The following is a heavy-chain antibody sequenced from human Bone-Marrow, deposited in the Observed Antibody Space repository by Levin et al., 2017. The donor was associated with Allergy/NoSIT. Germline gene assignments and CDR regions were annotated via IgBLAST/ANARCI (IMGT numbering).Heavy chain of an antibody. CDR3: TRGSRIIDD. CDR2: FSHGGAA. Sequence: PSETLSLTCAVSGVYITNANRWSWVRQPPGKGLQWIGEFSHGGAANYGPSLKGRVTISEDTSKNQFSLTVTSMTAADTAIYYCTRGSRIIDDWGQGILVTVSS. CDR1: GVYITNANR. V-gene: IGHV4-4*02. D-gene: IGHD3-10*01. J-gene: IGHJ4*02.